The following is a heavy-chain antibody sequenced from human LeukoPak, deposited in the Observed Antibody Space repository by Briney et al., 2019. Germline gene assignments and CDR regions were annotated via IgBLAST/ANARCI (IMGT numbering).Heavy chain of an antibody. CDR2: ISSSSSYT. CDR1: GFTFSDYY. V-gene: IGHV3-11*06. CDR3: ARFYYDYVWGSYRYTQFDY. D-gene: IGHD3-16*02. J-gene: IGHJ4*02. Sequence: GGPLRLSCAASGFTFSDYYMSWIRQPPGKGREWVSYISSSSSYTNYADSVKGRFTISRDNAKNSLYLQMNSLRAEDTAVYYCARFYYDYVWGSYRYTQFDYWGQGTLVTVSS.